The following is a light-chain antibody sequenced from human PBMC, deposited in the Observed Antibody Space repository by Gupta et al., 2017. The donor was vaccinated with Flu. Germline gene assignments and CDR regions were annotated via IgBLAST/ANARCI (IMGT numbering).Light chain of an antibody. CDR3: QQVHSLNA. Sequence: DIQMTQSPFSLSASVGDRVTITCQESQDISNYLNWYQHKPGKAPKLLISEASKGEIGVPYRFSGSGYGTDFTLTSSSRQSEDCAKYYWQQVHSLNAFGHGTTVDIK. CDR2: EAS. CDR1: QDISNY. J-gene: IGKJ3*01. V-gene: IGKV1-33*01.